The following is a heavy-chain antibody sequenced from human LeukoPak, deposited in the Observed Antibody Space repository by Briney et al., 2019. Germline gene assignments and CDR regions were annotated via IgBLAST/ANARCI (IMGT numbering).Heavy chain of an antibody. CDR1: GGFISSYY. V-gene: IGHV4-59*01. CDR2: IYYSGST. Sequence: SETLSLTCTVSGGFISSYYWSWIRQPPGKGLEWIGYIYYSGSTNYNPSLKSRVTISVDTSKNQFSLKLSSVTAADTAVYYCARDSPGNYYDSSGYAFDIWGQGTMVTVSS. J-gene: IGHJ3*02. CDR3: ARDSPGNYYDSSGYAFDI. D-gene: IGHD3-22*01.